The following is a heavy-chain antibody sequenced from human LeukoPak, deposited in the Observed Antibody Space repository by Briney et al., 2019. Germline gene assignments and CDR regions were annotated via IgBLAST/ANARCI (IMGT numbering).Heavy chain of an antibody. D-gene: IGHD3-10*01. CDR1: DGSFSGYY. V-gene: IGHV4-34*01. CDR2: INHSGSA. CDR3: ARRPRGVIIKTWFDS. Sequence: PSETLSLTCAVYDGSFSGYYCSWIRQPPGKGLEWIGEINHSGSANYNPSLKSRVTILLDMSKNQFSLNLSSVTAADTAVYYCARRPRGVIIKTWFDSWGQGTLVTVSS. J-gene: IGHJ5*01.